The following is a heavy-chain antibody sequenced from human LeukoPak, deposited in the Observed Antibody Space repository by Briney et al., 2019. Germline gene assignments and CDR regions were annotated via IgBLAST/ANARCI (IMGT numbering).Heavy chain of an antibody. CDR3: ATKHSTMVRGVIPNWFDP. CDR2: ISGSGGTT. Sequence: GGSLRLSCAASGFTFSNYAMNWVRQAPGKGLEWVSVISGSGGTTAYAASVKGRFTISRDNSENTLYLQMNSLRAEDTAVYYCATKHSTMVRGVIPNWFDPWGQGTLVTVSS. D-gene: IGHD3-10*01. J-gene: IGHJ5*02. CDR1: GFTFSNYA. V-gene: IGHV3-23*01.